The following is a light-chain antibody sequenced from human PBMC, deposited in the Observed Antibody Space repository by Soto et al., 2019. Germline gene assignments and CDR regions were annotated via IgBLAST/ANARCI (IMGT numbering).Light chain of an antibody. CDR3: QQFYTTPWT. Sequence: EIVMTQSPATLSVSPGERATLSCRASQSVSSNLAWYQQKPGQAPRLLIYGASTRATGIPARFSGSGSGTEFTLTISSLQAEDVAVYYCQQFYTTPWTFGQGTKVDI. V-gene: IGKV3-15*01. CDR2: GAS. J-gene: IGKJ1*01. CDR1: QSVSSN.